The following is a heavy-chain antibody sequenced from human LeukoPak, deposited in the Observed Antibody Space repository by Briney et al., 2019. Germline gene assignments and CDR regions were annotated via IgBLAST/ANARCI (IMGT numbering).Heavy chain of an antibody. D-gene: IGHD6-13*01. CDR2: IKNDGSEK. CDR1: GFTFSVYW. V-gene: IGHV3-7*01. Sequence: GESLRLSCAASGFTFSVYWMSWVRQPPGRGLEWVANIKNDGSEKYYVDSVKGRFTISRDNAKNSLYLQMNSLRAEDTAVYYCARIGTAEGTLEDYWGQGTLVTVSS. CDR3: ARIGTAEGTLEDY. J-gene: IGHJ4*02.